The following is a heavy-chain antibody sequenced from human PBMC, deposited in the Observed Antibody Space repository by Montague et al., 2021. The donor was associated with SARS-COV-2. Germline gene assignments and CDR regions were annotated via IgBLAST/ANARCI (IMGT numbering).Heavy chain of an antibody. Sequence: CAISGDSVVNHRRSSEENRHELSSRLEFVGSPYYGNIWKRDYARXVKSRIAINPDTSKNQFSLQLSSVTPEDTALYYCVRGIEAAGSYDYWGQGTLVTVSS. CDR1: GDSVVNHRRS. CDR3: VRGIEAAGSYDY. V-gene: IGHV6-1*01. J-gene: IGHJ4*02. CDR2: PYYGNIWKR. D-gene: IGHD6-13*01.